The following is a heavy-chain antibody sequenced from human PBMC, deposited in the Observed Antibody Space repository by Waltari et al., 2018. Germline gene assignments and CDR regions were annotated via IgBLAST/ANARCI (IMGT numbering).Heavy chain of an antibody. D-gene: IGHD2-8*01. J-gene: IGHJ4*02. CDR2: IYFSGST. CDR3: ARDAYCTNGVCYNGVDY. CDR1: GGSISSYY. V-gene: IGHV4-59*01. Sequence: QVQLQESGPGLVKPSETLSLTCTVSGGSISSYYWSWIRQPPGKGLECIGYIYFSGSTTYNPSLKSRVTISVDSTKNQCSLKLSSVPAAYTAVYSCARDAYCTNGVCYNGVDYWGQGTLVTVSS.